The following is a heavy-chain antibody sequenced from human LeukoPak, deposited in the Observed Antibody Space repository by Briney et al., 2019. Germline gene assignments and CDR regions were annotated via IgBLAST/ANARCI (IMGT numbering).Heavy chain of an antibody. Sequence: PGRSLRLSCAASGFTFSSCAVHWVRQAPGRGVEGGAVISCDASNKYYADSVKGRFTISRDNSKTTLYLQMNSLRAEDTAVYYCAPSPGYSTPFDYWGQGTLVTVSS. CDR2: ISCDASNK. J-gene: IGHJ4*02. D-gene: IGHD3-9*01. CDR3: APSPGYSTPFDY. CDR1: GFTFSSCA. V-gene: IGHV3-30-3*01.